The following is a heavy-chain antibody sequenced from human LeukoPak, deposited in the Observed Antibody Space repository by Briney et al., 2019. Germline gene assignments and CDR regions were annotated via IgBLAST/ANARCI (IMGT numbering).Heavy chain of an antibody. CDR3: TRAYCGGDCYYY. D-gene: IGHD2-21*02. Sequence: ASVKVSCKASGYTFTNYGISWVRQAPGQGLEWMGWISVYNGNTNYAQKLQGRVTMTTDTSTSTAYMELRSLRSEDMAVYYCTRAYCGGDCYYYWGQGTLATVSS. CDR2: ISVYNGNT. CDR1: GYTFTNYG. V-gene: IGHV1-18*03. J-gene: IGHJ4*02.